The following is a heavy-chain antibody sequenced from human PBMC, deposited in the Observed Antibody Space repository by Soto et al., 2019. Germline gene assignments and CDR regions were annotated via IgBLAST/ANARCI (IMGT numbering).Heavy chain of an antibody. CDR1: GYTFTSYG. J-gene: IGHJ6*02. D-gene: IGHD2-2*02. Sequence: QVQLVQSGAEVKKPGASVKVSCKASGYTFTSYGISWVRQAPGQGLEWTGWISAYNGNTNYAQKLQGRVTMTTDTSTSTAYMELRSLRSDDTAVYYCARDQRGYCSSTSCYKDYYGMDVWGQGTTVTVSS. CDR3: ARDQRGYCSSTSCYKDYYGMDV. V-gene: IGHV1-18*04. CDR2: ISAYNGNT.